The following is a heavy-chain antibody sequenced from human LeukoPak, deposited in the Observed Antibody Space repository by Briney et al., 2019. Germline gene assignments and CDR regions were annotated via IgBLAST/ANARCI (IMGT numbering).Heavy chain of an antibody. CDR3: ARGGSGGHLDY. Sequence: GGSLRLSCAASGFTVSTNYMSWVRQAPGKGLDWVSVIYSSGSTYYADSVKGRFPISRDRSNLYLQMNSLTAEDTAVYYCARGGSGGHLDYWGQGTLVTVSS. D-gene: IGHD3-3*02. CDR1: GFTVSTNY. J-gene: IGHJ4*02. CDR2: IYSSGST. V-gene: IGHV3-53*01.